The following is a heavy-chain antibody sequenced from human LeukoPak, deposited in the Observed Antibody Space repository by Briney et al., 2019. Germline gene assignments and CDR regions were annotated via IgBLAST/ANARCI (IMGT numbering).Heavy chain of an antibody. CDR2: ISAYGNT. D-gene: IGHD2-15*01. V-gene: IGHV1-18*01. Sequence: ASVKVSCKASGYTFTNYGLTWVRQAPGQGLEWMGLISAYGNTNYAQNLQGRVTMTTDTSTSTAYMEMRSLRSDDTAVYYCARGIIGYYFDYWGQGTLVTVSS. J-gene: IGHJ4*02. CDR3: ARGIIGYYFDY. CDR1: GYTFTNYG.